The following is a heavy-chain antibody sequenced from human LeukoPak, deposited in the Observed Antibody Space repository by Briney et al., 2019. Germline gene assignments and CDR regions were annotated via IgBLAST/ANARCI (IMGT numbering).Heavy chain of an antibody. CDR2: IIPILGIA. CDR1: GYTLTTHY. D-gene: IGHD3-22*01. V-gene: IGHV1-69*02. CDR3: ARYKGYDSSGYYPGRYSDY. J-gene: IGHJ4*02. Sequence: SVKVSCKASGYTLTTHYMHWVRQAPGQGLEWMGRIIPILGIANYAQKFQGRVTITADKSTSTAYMELSSLRSEDTAVYYCARYKGYDSSGYYPGRYSDYWGQGTLVTVSS.